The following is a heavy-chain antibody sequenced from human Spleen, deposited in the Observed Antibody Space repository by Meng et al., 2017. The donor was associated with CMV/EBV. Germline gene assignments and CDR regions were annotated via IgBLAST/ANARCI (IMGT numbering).Heavy chain of an antibody. D-gene: IGHD3-22*01. J-gene: IGHJ4*02. CDR1: GFSFISYS. CDR2: ISSSSSTI. CDR3: ARAFDIGGYYRHFDY. V-gene: IGHV3-21*01. Sequence: SGFSFISYSMNWVRQAPGKGLEWVAAISSSSSTIYYADSVKGRFTISRDNARNSLYLQMSSLGAEDTAIYYCARAFDIGGYYRHFDYWGQGILVTVSS.